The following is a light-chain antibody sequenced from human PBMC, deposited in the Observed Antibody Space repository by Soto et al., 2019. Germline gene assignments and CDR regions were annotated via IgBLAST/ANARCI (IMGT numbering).Light chain of an antibody. V-gene: IGKV3-20*01. Sequence: IVLTQSPGTLSLSPGERATLSCRASQTGSNSYLAWYQQKSGQAPRLLIYGVSTRATGTPDRFSGSGSGTEFTLTIRRLEPEDFAVYFCQHYVYPQWTFGPGTKVDIK. CDR2: GVS. CDR3: QHYVYPQWT. CDR1: QTGSNSY. J-gene: IGKJ1*01.